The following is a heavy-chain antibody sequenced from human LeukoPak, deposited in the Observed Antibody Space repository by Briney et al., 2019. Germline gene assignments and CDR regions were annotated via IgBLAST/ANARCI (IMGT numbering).Heavy chain of an antibody. J-gene: IGHJ3*02. Sequence: QPGGSLRLSCAASGFTFSSYAMHWVRQAPGKGLEWVAVISYDGSNKYYADSVKGRFTISRDNSKNTLYLQMNSLRAEDTAVYYCARGYGSGSPLGAFDIWGQGTMVTVSS. CDR3: ARGYGSGSPLGAFDI. CDR1: GFTFSSYA. CDR2: ISYDGSNK. V-gene: IGHV3-30*04. D-gene: IGHD3-10*01.